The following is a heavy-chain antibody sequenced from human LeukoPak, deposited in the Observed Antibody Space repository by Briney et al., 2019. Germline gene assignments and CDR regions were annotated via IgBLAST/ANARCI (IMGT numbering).Heavy chain of an antibody. Sequence: APVKVSCKASGYTFTSYYMHWVRQAPEQGLEWMGIINPSGGSTSYAQKFQGRVTMTRDMSTSTVYMELSSLRSEDTAVYYCARGIGYDILTGYGYYFDYWGQGTLVTVSS. CDR3: ARGIGYDILTGYGYYFDY. D-gene: IGHD3-9*01. V-gene: IGHV1-46*01. CDR1: GYTFTSYY. J-gene: IGHJ4*02. CDR2: INPSGGST.